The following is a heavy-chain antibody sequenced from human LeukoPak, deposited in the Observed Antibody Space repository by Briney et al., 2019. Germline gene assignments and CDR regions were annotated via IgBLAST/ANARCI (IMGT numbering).Heavy chain of an antibody. Sequence: GGSLRLSCAASGFRFSNYWMSWVRQAPGKGLEWGANIKQDGSESYYVGSVKGRFTISRDNAKNSLYLQMNSLRAEDTAVYYCAKDSYSKGDYWGQGTLVTVSS. D-gene: IGHD4-11*01. J-gene: IGHJ4*02. CDR1: GFRFSNYW. V-gene: IGHV3-7*05. CDR2: IKQDGSES. CDR3: AKDSYSKGDY.